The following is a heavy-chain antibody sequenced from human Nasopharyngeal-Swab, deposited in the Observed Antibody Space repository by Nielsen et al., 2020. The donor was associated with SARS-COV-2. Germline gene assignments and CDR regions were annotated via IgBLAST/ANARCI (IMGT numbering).Heavy chain of an antibody. Sequence: ASGKVSCKASGYTFTSYGISWERQAPGQGLEWMGWISAYNGNTNYAQKLQGRVTMTTDTSTSTAYMELRSLRSDDTAVYYCARDVESDSSGYYYYYGMDVWGQGTTVTVSS. V-gene: IGHV1-18*01. CDR1: GYTFTSYG. CDR3: ARDVESDSSGYYYYYGMDV. J-gene: IGHJ6*02. CDR2: ISAYNGNT. D-gene: IGHD3-22*01.